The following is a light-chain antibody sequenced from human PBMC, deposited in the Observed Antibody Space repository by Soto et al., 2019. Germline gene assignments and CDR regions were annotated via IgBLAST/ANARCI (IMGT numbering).Light chain of an antibody. CDR1: QSISSY. CDR3: QQSSEATWT. Sequence: DIQMTQSPSSLSASVGDRVTITCRASQSISSYLNWYQQKPGKAPKLLIYAASSLQSGVPSRFSGSGSGTDSTLTISSLQPEDFATYYCQQSSEATWTFGQGTKVDIK. V-gene: IGKV1-39*01. CDR2: AAS. J-gene: IGKJ1*01.